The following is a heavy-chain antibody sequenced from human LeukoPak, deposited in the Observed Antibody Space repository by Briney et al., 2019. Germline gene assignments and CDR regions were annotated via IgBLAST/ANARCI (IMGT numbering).Heavy chain of an antibody. CDR3: AIVDEASNGIIVSY. CDR2: ISSSSGYT. CDR1: GSTVSEYY. V-gene: IGHV3-11*06. D-gene: IGHD2-21*01. Sequence: PGGSLRLALAASGSTVSEYYMSWIRQAPGKGLEWISYISSSSGYTNYADSVKGRFTISRDNAKNSLYLQMNSLRAEDAAVYYCAIVDEASNGIIVSYWGQGTLVTVSS. J-gene: IGHJ4*02.